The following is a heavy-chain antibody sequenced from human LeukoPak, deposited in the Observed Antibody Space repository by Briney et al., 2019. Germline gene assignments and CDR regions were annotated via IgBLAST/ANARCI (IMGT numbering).Heavy chain of an antibody. CDR1: GFTFSSYS. CDR2: ISSSSSYI. V-gene: IGHV3-21*01. J-gene: IGHJ4*02. D-gene: IGHD3-22*01. CDR3: ARGFRAGYYDSSGYYD. Sequence: PGGSLRLSCAASGFTFSSYSMNWVRQAPGKGLEWVSSISSSSSYIYYADSVKGRFTISRDNAKNLLYLQMNSLRAEDTAVYYCARGFRAGYYDSSGYYDWGQGTLVTVSS.